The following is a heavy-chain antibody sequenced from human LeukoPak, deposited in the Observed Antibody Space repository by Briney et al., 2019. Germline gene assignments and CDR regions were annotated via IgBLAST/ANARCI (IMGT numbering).Heavy chain of an antibody. CDR1: GGTFSSYA. D-gene: IGHD2-2*01. CDR3: ARDRGNKIVVVPAAILGMDV. V-gene: IGHV1-69*04. Sequence: SVKVSCKASGGTFSSYAISWVRQAPGQGLEWMGRIIPILGIANYAQKFQGRVTITADKSTSTAYMELNRLRSEDTAVYYCARDRGNKIVVVPAAILGMDVWGQGTTVTVSS. J-gene: IGHJ6*02. CDR2: IIPILGIA.